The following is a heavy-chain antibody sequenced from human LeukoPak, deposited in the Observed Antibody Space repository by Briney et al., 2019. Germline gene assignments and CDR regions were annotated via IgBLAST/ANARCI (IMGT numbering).Heavy chain of an antibody. D-gene: IGHD3-10*01. J-gene: IGHJ5*02. CDR3: ARRALRGKHTYYYGSGSYYPNWFDP. Sequence: PSETLSLTCAVYGGSFSGYYWSWIRQPPGKGLEWIGEINHSGSTNYNPSLKSRVTISVDTSKNQFSLKLSSVTAADTAVYYCARRALRGKHTYYYGSGSYYPNWFDPWGQGTLVTVSP. CDR1: GGSFSGYY. CDR2: INHSGST. V-gene: IGHV4-34*01.